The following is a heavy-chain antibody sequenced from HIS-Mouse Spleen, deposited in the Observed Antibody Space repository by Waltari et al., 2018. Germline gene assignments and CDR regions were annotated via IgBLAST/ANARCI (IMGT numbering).Heavy chain of an antibody. CDR3: ASLGDIVGATSGAEYFQH. J-gene: IGHJ1*01. D-gene: IGHD1-26*01. Sequence: AGLLKPSETLSLTCAVYGGSFSGYYWSWIRQPPGKGLEWIGEINHSGSTNYNPSLKSRVTISVDTSKNQFSLKLSSVTAADTAVYYCASLGDIVGATSGAEYFQHWGQGTLVTVSS. CDR2: INHSGST. CDR1: GGSFSGYY. V-gene: IGHV4-34*01.